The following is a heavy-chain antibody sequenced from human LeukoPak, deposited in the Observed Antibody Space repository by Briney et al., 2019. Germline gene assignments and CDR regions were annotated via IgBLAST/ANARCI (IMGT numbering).Heavy chain of an antibody. Sequence: SETLSLTCTVSGGSISSGSYYWSWIRQPAGKGLEWIGRIYTSGSTNYNPSLKSRVTISVDTSKNQFSLKLSSVTAADTAVYYCARDGPLGGHDYWGQGTLVTVSS. CDR2: IYTSGST. CDR3: ARDGPLGGHDY. CDR1: GGSISSGSYY. D-gene: IGHD1-26*01. V-gene: IGHV4-61*02. J-gene: IGHJ4*02.